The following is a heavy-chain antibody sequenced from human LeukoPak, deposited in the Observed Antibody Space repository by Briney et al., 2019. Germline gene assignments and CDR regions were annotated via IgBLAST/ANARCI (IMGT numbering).Heavy chain of an antibody. Sequence: SETLSLTCTVSGGSISSGGYYWSWIRQHPGKGLEWIGYIYYSGSTNYNPSLKSRVTISVDTSKNQFSLKLSSVTAADTAVYYCASQQGYYDSNFDYWGQGTLVTVSS. V-gene: IGHV4-31*03. CDR2: IYYSGST. J-gene: IGHJ4*02. CDR1: GGSISSGGYY. CDR3: ASQQGYYDSNFDY. D-gene: IGHD3-22*01.